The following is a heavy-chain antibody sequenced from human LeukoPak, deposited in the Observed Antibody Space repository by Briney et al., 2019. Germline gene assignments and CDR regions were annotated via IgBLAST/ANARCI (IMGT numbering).Heavy chain of an antibody. Sequence: ASVKVSCKASGYTFTTYAMNWVRQAPGQGLEWMGWINTNTGNPTYAQGFTGRFVFSLDTSVSTAYLQISSLKAEDTAVYYCARAQRYSSGYYSTADGYWGQGTLVTVSS. D-gene: IGHD3-22*01. CDR3: ARAQRYSSGYYSTADGY. J-gene: IGHJ4*02. CDR2: INTNTGNP. CDR1: GYTFTTYA. V-gene: IGHV7-4-1*02.